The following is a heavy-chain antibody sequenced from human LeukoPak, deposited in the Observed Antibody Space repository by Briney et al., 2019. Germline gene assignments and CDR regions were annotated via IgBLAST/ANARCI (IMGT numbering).Heavy chain of an antibody. CDR3: ARSFLSFGYCSSTSCYRDMDV. CDR1: GYTFTGYY. CDR2: INPNSGGT. Sequence: ASVKVSCKASGYTFTGYYMHWVRQAPGQGLEWMGWINPNSGGTNYAQKFQGRVTMTRDTFISTAYMELSRLRSDDTAVYYCARSFLSFGYCSSTSCYRDMDVWGKGTTVTVSS. D-gene: IGHD2-2*03. J-gene: IGHJ6*03. V-gene: IGHV1-2*02.